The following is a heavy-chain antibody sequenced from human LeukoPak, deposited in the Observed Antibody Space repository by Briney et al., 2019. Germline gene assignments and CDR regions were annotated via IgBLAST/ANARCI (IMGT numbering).Heavy chain of an antibody. CDR1: GYTFTSYD. J-gene: IGHJ4*02. CDR2: MNPNSGKT. CDR3: TRSVRDGTIDY. Sequence: ASVKVSCKASGYTFTSYDINWVRQATGQGLEWMGWMNPNSGKTGYAQKLQGRVTMTRSTSIRTAYMELSSLRSEDTAVYYCTRSVRDGTIDYWGQGTLVTVSS. D-gene: IGHD5-24*01. V-gene: IGHV1-8*01.